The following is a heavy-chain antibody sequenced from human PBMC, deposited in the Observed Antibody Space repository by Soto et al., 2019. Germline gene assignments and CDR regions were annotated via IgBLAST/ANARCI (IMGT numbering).Heavy chain of an antibody. D-gene: IGHD1-26*01. V-gene: IGHV3-11*01. Sequence: VQLVQSGGGLVKPGGSLRLSCAASGFTFSFYYMSWIRQAPGKGLDWVAYISASGGTTFYADSVKGQFTVSRDNAQRSLYLQMNSLRVEDTAVYYCARNGGTYGLDYWGQGTLVTVSS. CDR3: ARNGGTYGLDY. CDR1: GFTFSFYY. CDR2: ISASGGTT. J-gene: IGHJ4*02.